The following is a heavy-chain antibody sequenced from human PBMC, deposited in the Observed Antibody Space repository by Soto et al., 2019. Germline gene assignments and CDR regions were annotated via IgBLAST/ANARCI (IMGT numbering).Heavy chain of an antibody. J-gene: IGHJ5*02. D-gene: IGHD6-13*01. CDR3: GRVQSGWYYPRWFDP. V-gene: IGHV4-61*01. Sequence: PSETLSLTCTVSGGSVSSGSYYWSWIRQPPGKGLEWIGYIYYSGSTNYNPSLKSRVTISVDTSKNQFSLKLSSVTAAETAVYYCGRVQSGWYYPRWFDPWGQGTLVTVSS. CDR1: GGSVSSGSYY. CDR2: IYYSGST.